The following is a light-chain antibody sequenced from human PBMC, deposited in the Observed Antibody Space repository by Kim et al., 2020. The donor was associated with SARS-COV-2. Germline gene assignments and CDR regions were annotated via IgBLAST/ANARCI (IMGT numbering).Light chain of an antibody. J-gene: IGKJ5*01. CDR3: QYYGSSPPVT. V-gene: IGKV3-20*01. CDR2: GAS. Sequence: PGESATLSCRASQSVTGTNLAWYPQRPGQAPRLLMYGASYRDSGIPDRFSGSGSGTDFTLTISRLEPEDFAVYYCQYYGSSPPVTFGQGTRLEIK. CDR1: QSVTGTN.